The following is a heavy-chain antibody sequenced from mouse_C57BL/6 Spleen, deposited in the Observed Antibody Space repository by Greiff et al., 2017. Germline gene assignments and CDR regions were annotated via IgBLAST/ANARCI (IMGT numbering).Heavy chain of an antibody. CDR1: GYSFTDYN. V-gene: IGHV1-18*01. Sequence: VQLQQSGPGLVTPWPSVSIPCKASGYSFTDYNVGWVKQSHGKSLEWIGDINPNNGGTIYNQKFKGKATLNVDKSSSTAYMELRSLTAEDTAVYDCARSGSSGYDYWGKGTTLTVSS. CDR3: ARSGSSGYDY. D-gene: IGHD3-2*02. CDR2: INPNNGGT. J-gene: IGHJ2*01.